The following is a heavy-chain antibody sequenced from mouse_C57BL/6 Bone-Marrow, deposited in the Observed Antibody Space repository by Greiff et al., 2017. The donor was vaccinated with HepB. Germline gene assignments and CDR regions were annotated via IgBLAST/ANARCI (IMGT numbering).Heavy chain of an antibody. J-gene: IGHJ2*01. D-gene: IGHD4-1*01. CDR2: IYPRSGNT. CDR1: GYTFTSYG. Sequence: VKLMESGAELARPGASVKLSCKASGYTFTSYGISWVKQRTGQGLEWIGEIYPRSGNTYYNEKFKGKATLTADKSSSTAYMELRSLTSEDSAVYFCARKGLGLDYCGQGTTLTVSS. CDR3: ARKGLGLDY. V-gene: IGHV1-81*01.